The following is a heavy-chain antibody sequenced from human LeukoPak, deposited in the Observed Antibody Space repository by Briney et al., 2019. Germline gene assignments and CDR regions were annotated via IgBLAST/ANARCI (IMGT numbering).Heavy chain of an antibody. CDR1: GFTFSDYS. V-gene: IGHV3-48*01. D-gene: IGHD3-22*01. J-gene: IGHJ5*01. Sequence: GGSPRLSCEASGFTFSDYSMNWVRQAPGGGLEWLSYITSTSNTIYYRDSVKGRFTNSRDNAKNSVYLQMNSLRADDTAVYYCARSSGYPFFDSWGQGTLVTVSS. CDR2: ITSTSNTI. CDR3: ARSSGYPFFDS.